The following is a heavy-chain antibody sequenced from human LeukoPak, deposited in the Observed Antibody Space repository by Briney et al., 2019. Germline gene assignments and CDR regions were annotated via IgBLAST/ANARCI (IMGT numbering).Heavy chain of an antibody. CDR3: ARDPRLRTYDY. CDR1: GVSISSSSYY. Sequence: NPSETLSLTCNVSGVSISSSSYYWGWIRQPPGKGLEWIGEINHSGSTNYNPSLKSRVTISVDTSKNQFSLKLSSVTAADTAVYYCARDPRLRTYDYWGQGTLVTVSS. J-gene: IGHJ4*02. CDR2: INHSGST. V-gene: IGHV4-39*07.